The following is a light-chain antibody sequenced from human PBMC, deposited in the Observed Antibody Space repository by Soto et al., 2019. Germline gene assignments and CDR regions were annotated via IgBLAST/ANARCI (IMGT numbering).Light chain of an antibody. CDR3: QVRSDWPPFKYT. J-gene: IGKJ2*01. CDR1: QSVDTM. CDR2: ETS. V-gene: IGKV3-11*01. Sequence: EIVLTQSPATLSLSAGERVTLSCRSSQSVDTMVAWYQQQVGRTPRLLIYETSSRATGVPARFSGSRSGTDFPLTISRLEPEDFAIYFCQVRSDWPPFKYTFGQGTKLEVK.